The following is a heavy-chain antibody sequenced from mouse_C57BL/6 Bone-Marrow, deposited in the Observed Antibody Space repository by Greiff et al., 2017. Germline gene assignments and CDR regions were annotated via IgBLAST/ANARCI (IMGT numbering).Heavy chain of an antibody. Sequence: VQLQESGAELVRPGASVTLSCKASGYTFTDYEMHWVKQTPVHGLEWIGAIDPETGGTAYNQKFKGKAILTADKSSSTAYMELRSLTSEDSAVYYCTRVDYYGSSYDYYAMDYWGQGTSVTVSS. CDR1: GYTFTDYE. J-gene: IGHJ4*01. CDR2: IDPETGGT. CDR3: TRVDYYGSSYDYYAMDY. V-gene: IGHV1-15*01. D-gene: IGHD1-1*01.